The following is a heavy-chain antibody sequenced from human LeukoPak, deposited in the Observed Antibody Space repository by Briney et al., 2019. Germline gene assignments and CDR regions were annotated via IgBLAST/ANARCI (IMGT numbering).Heavy chain of an antibody. CDR2: ISSSSSTI. Sequence: GGSLRLSCAASGFTFSSYSMNWVRQAPGKGLEWVSYISSSSSTIYYADSVKGRFTISRDNAKNSLYLQMNSLRAEDTAVYYCATAVYSGSNYYYYGMDVWGQGTTVTVSS. CDR1: GFTFSSYS. CDR3: ATAVYSGSNYYYYGMDV. D-gene: IGHD1-26*01. V-gene: IGHV3-48*04. J-gene: IGHJ6*02.